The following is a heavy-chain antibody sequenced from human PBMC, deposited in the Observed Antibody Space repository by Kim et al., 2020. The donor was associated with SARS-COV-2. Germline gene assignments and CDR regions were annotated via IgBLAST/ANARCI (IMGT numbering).Heavy chain of an antibody. CDR1: GFTLTSYW. CDR3: TRTPNTYTAA. CDR2: INSDGRST. J-gene: IGHJ5*02. D-gene: IGHD5-18*01. Sequence: GGSLRLSCAASGFTLTSYWMHWVRQVPGKGLVWVSQINSDGRSTAYTDSVKGRFTTSRDNAENTVYLQMNSLTVEDTAVYYCTRTPNTYTAAWGQGTLVT. V-gene: IGHV3-74*03.